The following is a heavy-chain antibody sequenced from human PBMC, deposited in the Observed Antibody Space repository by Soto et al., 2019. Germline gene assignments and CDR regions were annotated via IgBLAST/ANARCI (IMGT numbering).Heavy chain of an antibody. J-gene: IGHJ6*02. V-gene: IGHV5-51*01. CDR3: ARPRSGSYRLDYYGMDV. D-gene: IGHD3-10*01. CDR2: IYPGDSDT. Sequence: PGESLKISCKGSGYSFTNYWIAWVRXMPGKGLEWMGMIYPGDSDTRYSPSFQGQVTISADKSISTAYLQWRSLRASDTAMYYCARPRSGSYRLDYYGMDVWGQGTTVTV. CDR1: GYSFTNYW.